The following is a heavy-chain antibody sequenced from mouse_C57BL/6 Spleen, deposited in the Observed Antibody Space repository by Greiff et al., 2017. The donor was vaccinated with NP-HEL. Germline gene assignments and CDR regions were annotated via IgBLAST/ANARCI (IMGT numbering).Heavy chain of an antibody. CDR3: ARSDYGSSDY. V-gene: IGHV1-42*01. CDR1: GYSFTGYY. J-gene: IGHJ2*01. D-gene: IGHD1-1*01. CDR2: INPSTGGT. Sequence: VQLQQSGPELVKPGASVRISCKASGYSFTGYYMNWVKQSPEKSLEWIGEINPSTGGTTYNQKFKAKATLTVDKSSSTAYMQLKSLTSEDSAVYYCARSDYGSSDYWGQGTTLTVSS.